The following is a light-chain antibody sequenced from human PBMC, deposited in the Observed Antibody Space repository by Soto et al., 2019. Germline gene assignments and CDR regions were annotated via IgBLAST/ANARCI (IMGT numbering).Light chain of an antibody. CDR2: DVI. CDR1: SSDVGGYNS. CDR3: CSYVGSYSNV. J-gene: IGLJ1*01. Sequence: QSALTRPRSVYGSPGQSVTVSCIGTSSDVGGYNSVSWYQEHPGKAPKLMIYDVIKRPSGVPDRFSGSKSGNTASLTISGLLAEDEADYYCCSYVGSYSNVFGTGT. V-gene: IGLV2-11*01.